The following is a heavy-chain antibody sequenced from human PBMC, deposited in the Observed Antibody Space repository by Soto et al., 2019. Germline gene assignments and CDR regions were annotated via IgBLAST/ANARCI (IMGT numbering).Heavy chain of an antibody. CDR1: GFTFSSYS. CDR2: ISSSSSYI. D-gene: IGHD2-15*01. V-gene: IGHV3-21*01. CDR3: AREHCSGGSCYSGYFDY. Sequence: EVQLVESGGGLVKPGGSLRLSCAASGFTFSSYSMNWVRQAPGKGLEWVSSISSSSSYIYYADSVKGRFTISRDNAKNSLYLQMNSLRAEDTAVYYCAREHCSGGSCYSGYFDYWGQGTLVTVSS. J-gene: IGHJ4*02.